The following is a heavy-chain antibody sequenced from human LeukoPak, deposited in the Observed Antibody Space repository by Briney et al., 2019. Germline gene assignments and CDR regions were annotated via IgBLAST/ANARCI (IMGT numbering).Heavy chain of an antibody. V-gene: IGHV3-15*01. CDR1: GFTFSNAW. CDR3: TTPVRSGEQSTL. J-gene: IGHJ4*02. CDR2: IKSKTDGGTT. D-gene: IGHD6-19*01. Sequence: GGSLRLSCAASGFTFSNAWMSWVRQAPGKGLGWVGRIKSKTDGGTTDYAAPVKGRFTISRDDSKNTLYLQMNSLKTEDTAVYYCTTPVRSGEQSTLWGQGTLVTVSS.